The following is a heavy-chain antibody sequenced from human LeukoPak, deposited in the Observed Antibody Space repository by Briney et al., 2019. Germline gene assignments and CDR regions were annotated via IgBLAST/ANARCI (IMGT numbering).Heavy chain of an antibody. Sequence: GGSLRLSCAASGFTFSSYAMSWVRQAPGKGLEWVSGISGSGGSTYYADSVKGRFTISRDNSKNTLYLQMNSLRAEDTAVYYCAKVLEWLTDRIYYFDYWGQGTLVTVSS. D-gene: IGHD6-19*01. J-gene: IGHJ4*02. V-gene: IGHV3-23*01. CDR2: ISGSGGST. CDR3: AKVLEWLTDRIYYFDY. CDR1: GFTFSSYA.